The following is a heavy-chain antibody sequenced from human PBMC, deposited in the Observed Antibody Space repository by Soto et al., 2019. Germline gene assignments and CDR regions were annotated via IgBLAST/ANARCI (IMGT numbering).Heavy chain of an antibody. D-gene: IGHD2-21*02. J-gene: IGHJ5*02. CDR1: GYTFTSYG. CDR3: ARSVVVTAHNWFDP. Sequence: GASVKVSCKASGYTFTSYGISWVRQAPGQGLEWMGWISAYNGNTNYAQKLQGRVTMTTDTSTSTAYMELRSLRSDDTAVHYCARSVVVTAHNWFDPWGQGTLVTVSS. CDR2: ISAYNGNT. V-gene: IGHV1-18*04.